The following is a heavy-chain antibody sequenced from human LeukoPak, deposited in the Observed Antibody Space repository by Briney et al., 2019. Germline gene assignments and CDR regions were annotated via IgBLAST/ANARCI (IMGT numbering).Heavy chain of an antibody. CDR3: ARGRYSSSD. D-gene: IGHD6-19*01. Sequence: GGSLRLSCGASGFTFSTYWMHWARQAPGKGLVWVSRISSDGSFTTYADSVKGRFTISRDNAGDTLYLQMNSLRAEDTAVYYCARGRYSSSDWGQGTLVTVSS. CDR1: GFTFSTYW. CDR2: ISSDGSFT. V-gene: IGHV3-74*01. J-gene: IGHJ4*02.